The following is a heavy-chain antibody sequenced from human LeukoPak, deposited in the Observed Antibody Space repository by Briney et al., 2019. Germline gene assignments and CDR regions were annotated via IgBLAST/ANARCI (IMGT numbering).Heavy chain of an antibody. J-gene: IGHJ4*02. CDR1: GFTFGTYE. D-gene: IGHD2-21*01. CDR3: ARDFVVATAPLEGY. V-gene: IGHV3-48*03. CDR2: ITGSSSII. Sequence: GGSLRLSCAASGFTFGTYEMNWVRQAPGKGLEWIAYITGSSSIIYYADSVKGRFTISRDNAKNSLYLQMNSLRAEDTAVYYSARDFVVATAPLEGYWGQGTPVAVSS.